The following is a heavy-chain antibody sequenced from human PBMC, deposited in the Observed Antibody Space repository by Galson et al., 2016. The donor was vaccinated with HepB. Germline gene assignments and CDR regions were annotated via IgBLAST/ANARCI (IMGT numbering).Heavy chain of an antibody. CDR1: GYIFTKNA. V-gene: IGHV1-3*04. Sequence: SVKVSCKASGYIFTKNAIHWVRQVPGQRPEWMGYIDKDKGDTKYSEKFQDRLTIRRDSSTSTAYMDLTRLRAEDTAVYYCTRGATGVDYWGQGTLVTVSS. CDR3: TRGATGVDY. CDR2: IDKDKGDT. J-gene: IGHJ4*02. D-gene: IGHD1-26*01.